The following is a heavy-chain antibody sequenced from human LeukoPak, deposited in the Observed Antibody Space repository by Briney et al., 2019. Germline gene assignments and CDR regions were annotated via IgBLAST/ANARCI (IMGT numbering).Heavy chain of an antibody. V-gene: IGHV3-30-3*01. Sequence: GGSLRLSRAASGFTFSSYAMHWVRQAPGKGLEWVAVISYDGSNKYYADSVKCRFTISRDNSKNTLYLQMNSLRAEDTAVYYCARGVDGDYFDYWGQGTLVTVSS. CDR3: ARGVDGDYFDY. J-gene: IGHJ4*02. CDR2: ISYDGSNK. CDR1: GFTFSSYA. D-gene: IGHD2-15*01.